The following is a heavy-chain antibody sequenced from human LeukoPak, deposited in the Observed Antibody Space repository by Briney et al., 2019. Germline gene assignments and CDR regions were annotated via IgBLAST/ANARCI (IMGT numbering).Heavy chain of an antibody. CDR3: ARETDAEQQLVRGFDY. Sequence: SETLSLTCTVSGGSISSYYWSWIRQPAGKGLEWIGRIYTSGSTNYNPSLKSRVTMSVDTPKNQFSLKLSSVTAADTAVYYCARETDAEQQLVRGFDYWGQGTLVTVSS. CDR1: GGSISSYY. J-gene: IGHJ4*02. D-gene: IGHD6-13*01. CDR2: IYTSGST. V-gene: IGHV4-4*07.